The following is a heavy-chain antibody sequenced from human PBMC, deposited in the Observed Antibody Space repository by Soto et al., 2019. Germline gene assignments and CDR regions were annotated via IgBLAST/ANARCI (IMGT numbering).Heavy chain of an antibody. D-gene: IGHD3-16*01. V-gene: IGHV4-31*03. CDR2: IYYSGST. CDR1: GGSISSGGYY. CDR3: ARNPTDPFLGGVDI. J-gene: IGHJ3*02. Sequence: SETLSLTCTVSGGSISSGGYYWSWIRQHPGKGLEWIGYIYYSGSTYYNPSLKSRVTISVDTSKNQFSLKLSSVTAADTAVYYCARNPTDPFLGGVDIWGQGTMVTVSS.